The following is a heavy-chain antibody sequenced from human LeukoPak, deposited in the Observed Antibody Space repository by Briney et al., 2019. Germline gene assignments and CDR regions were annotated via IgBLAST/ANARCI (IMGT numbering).Heavy chain of an antibody. J-gene: IGHJ4*02. CDR3: ARGVYGSGSYSYYFDY. V-gene: IGHV4-39*07. CDR1: GDSISSASYY. D-gene: IGHD3-10*01. Sequence: SETLSLTCTVSGDSISSASYYWGWIRQPPGKGLEWIGSIYYSGTTYYNPSLTSRVTISVDTSKNQFSLKLSPVTAADAAVYYCARGVYGSGSYSYYFDYWGQGTLVTVSS. CDR2: IYYSGTT.